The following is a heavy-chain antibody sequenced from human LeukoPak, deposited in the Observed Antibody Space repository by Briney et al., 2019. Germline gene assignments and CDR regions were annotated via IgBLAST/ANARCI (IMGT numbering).Heavy chain of an antibody. CDR2: FDPEDGET. D-gene: IGHD3-10*01. J-gene: IGHJ4*02. V-gene: IGHV1-24*01. CDR3: ATYGSGSYYSWVPDY. Sequence: GASVKVSCKVSGYTLTELSMHWVRQAPGKGLEWMGGFDPEDGETIYAQKFQGRVTMTEDTSTDTAYMELSSLRSDDTAVYYCATYGSGSYYSWVPDYWGQGTLVTVSS. CDR1: GYTLTELS.